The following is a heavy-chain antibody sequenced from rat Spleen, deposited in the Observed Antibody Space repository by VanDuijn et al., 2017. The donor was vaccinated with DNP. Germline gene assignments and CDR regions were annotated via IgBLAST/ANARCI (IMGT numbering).Heavy chain of an antibody. D-gene: IGHD1-12*02. Sequence: EVQLVESGGGLVQPGRSLKLSCAASGFTFSNYYMAWVRQAPKKGLEWVATISTSGSRTYYPDSVKGRFTISRDNAKSSLYLQMNSLKSEDTATYYCARLEIYYYDGTHYDWYFDYWGQGVMVTVSS. CDR3: ARLEIYYYDGTHYDWYFDY. CDR2: ISTSGSRT. CDR1: GFTFSNYY. V-gene: IGHV5-25*01. J-gene: IGHJ2*01.